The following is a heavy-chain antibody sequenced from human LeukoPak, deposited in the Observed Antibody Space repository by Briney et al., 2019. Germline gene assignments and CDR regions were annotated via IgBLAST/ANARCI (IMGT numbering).Heavy chain of an antibody. CDR1: GYSISSGYY. CDR3: ARDLTDFWSVP. D-gene: IGHD3-3*01. V-gene: IGHV4-4*07. CDR2: IYTSGST. Sequence: PSETLSLTCAVSGYSISSGYYWGWIRQPAGKGLEWIGRIYTSGSTNYNPSLKSRVTMSVDTSKNHFSLKLSSVTAADTAVYYCARDLTDFWSVPRGQGTLGTVS. J-gene: IGHJ4*02.